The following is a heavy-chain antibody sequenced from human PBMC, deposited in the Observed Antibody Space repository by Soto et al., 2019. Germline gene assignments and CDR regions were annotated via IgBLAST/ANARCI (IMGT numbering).Heavy chain of an antibody. CDR2: IIPISETT. D-gene: IGHD2-2*01. Sequence: QVQLVQSGAEVKKPGSSVKVSCKASGGTFSSYAISWVRQAPGQGLEWMGGIIPISETTNYAQKFQGRVTITAEESKSTAYMELGSLRSEDTAVYYCARSQGSSTSLEIYYYYYYGMDVWGQGTTVTVSS. J-gene: IGHJ6*02. CDR3: ARSQGSSTSLEIYYYYYYGMDV. V-gene: IGHV1-69*01. CDR1: GGTFSSYA.